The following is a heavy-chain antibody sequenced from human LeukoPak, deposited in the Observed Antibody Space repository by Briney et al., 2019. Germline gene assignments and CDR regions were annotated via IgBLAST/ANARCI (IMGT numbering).Heavy chain of an antibody. J-gene: IGHJ3*02. CDR3: ARDGAATVSGYAFDI. CDR2: IYYSGST. CDR1: GGSISSYY. V-gene: IGHV4-59*01. Sequence: SETLSLTCTVSGGSISSYYWSWIRQPPGKGLEWIGYIYYSGSTNYNPSLKSRVTISVDTSKNQFSLKLSSVTAADTAVYYCARDGAATVSGYAFDIWGQGTMVTVSS. D-gene: IGHD6-19*01.